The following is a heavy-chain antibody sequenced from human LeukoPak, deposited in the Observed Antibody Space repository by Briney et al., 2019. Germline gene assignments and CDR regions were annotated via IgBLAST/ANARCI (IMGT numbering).Heavy chain of an antibody. V-gene: IGHV3-13*01. CDR1: GFTFSNYD. CDR3: ASSPAYSSSWYAIDN. Sequence: QPGGSLRLSCAASGFTFSNYDMHWVRQAAGKGLEWVSGIGTAGDTYYPASVKGRFTISRENAKSSLYLQMNSLSAGDTAVYYCASSPAYSSSWYAIDNWGQGTLVTVSS. J-gene: IGHJ4*02. CDR2: IGTAGDT. D-gene: IGHD6-13*01.